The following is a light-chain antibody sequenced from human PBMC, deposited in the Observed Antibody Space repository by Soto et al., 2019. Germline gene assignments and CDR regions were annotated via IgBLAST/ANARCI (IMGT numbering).Light chain of an antibody. Sequence: QSARTQPASVCGSPGQAITISCNGTSSDVGDYNYVSWYQQHPAKAPKLLIFEVTNRPSGVSNRFSGSKSGNTASLTISGLQAEDEADYSCSSYTSSNTLVFGTGTKVTVL. CDR2: EVT. V-gene: IGLV2-14*01. CDR1: SSDVGDYNY. CDR3: SSYTSSNTLV. J-gene: IGLJ1*01.